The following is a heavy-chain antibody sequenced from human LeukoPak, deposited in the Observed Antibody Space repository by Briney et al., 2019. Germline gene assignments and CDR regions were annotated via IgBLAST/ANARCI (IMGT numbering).Heavy chain of an antibody. CDR1: GGSISSSSYY. CDR3: ARDPRIAVAGT. V-gene: IGHV4-39*07. J-gene: IGHJ5*02. Sequence: SETLSLTCTVSGGSISSSSYYWGWIRQPPGKGLEWIGSIYYSGSTYYNPSLKSRVTISVDTSKNQFSLKLSSVTAADTAVYYCARDPRIAVAGTWGRGTLVTVSS. CDR2: IYYSGST. D-gene: IGHD6-19*01.